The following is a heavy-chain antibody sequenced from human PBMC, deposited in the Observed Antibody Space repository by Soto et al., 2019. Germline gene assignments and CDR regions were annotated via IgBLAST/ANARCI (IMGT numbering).Heavy chain of an antibody. Sequence: KQSQTLSLTCAISGDSVSSNSAAWNWIRQSPSRGLEWLGRTYYRSKWYNDYAVSVKSRITINPDTSKNQFSLQLNSVTPEDTAVYYCASGSCSSTSCYPRYDAFDIWGQGTMVTVSS. CDR1: GDSVSSNSAA. V-gene: IGHV6-1*01. D-gene: IGHD2-2*01. CDR3: ASGSCSSTSCYPRYDAFDI. J-gene: IGHJ3*02. CDR2: TYYRSKWYN.